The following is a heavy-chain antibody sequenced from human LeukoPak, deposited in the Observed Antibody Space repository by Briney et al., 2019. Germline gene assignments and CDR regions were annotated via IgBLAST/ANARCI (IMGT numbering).Heavy chain of an antibody. Sequence: SETLSLTCAVSGGSISSSNWWSWVRQPPGKGLEWIGEIYHSGSTNYNPSLKSRVTISVDTSKNQFSLKLSSVTAADTAVYYCARMKYYYDSSGYYAPLDYRGQGTLVTVSS. CDR1: GGSISSSNW. D-gene: IGHD3-22*01. J-gene: IGHJ4*02. V-gene: IGHV4-4*02. CDR3: ARMKYYYDSSGYYAPLDY. CDR2: IYHSGST.